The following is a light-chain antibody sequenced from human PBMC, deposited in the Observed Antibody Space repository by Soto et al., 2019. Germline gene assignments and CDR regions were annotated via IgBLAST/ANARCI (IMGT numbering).Light chain of an antibody. V-gene: IGLV2-14*01. CDR2: EVE. CDR1: GRDIGAYNY. J-gene: IGLJ1*01. CDR3: SSYTTSYFYV. Sequence: QSVLTQPASVSGSPGQSITISCTGSGRDIGAYNYVSWYQQHPGKAPKLIIYEVENRPSGVFNRFSASKSAFTASLTISGLQAEDEADYYCSSYTTSYFYVFGPGTKVTVL.